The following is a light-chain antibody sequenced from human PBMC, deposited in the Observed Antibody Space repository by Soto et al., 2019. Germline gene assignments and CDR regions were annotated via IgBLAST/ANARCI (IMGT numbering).Light chain of an antibody. V-gene: IGKV1-39*01. J-gene: IGKJ2*01. Sequence: DIQMTQSPSSLSASVGDRVTITCRASQSISSYLNWYQQKPGRAPNLLIYATSTLQIGVPSRFSGSGSGTDFTLTISSLQPEYFATYYCQQSYSTPYTFGQGTKLEIK. CDR2: ATS. CDR1: QSISSY. CDR3: QQSYSTPYT.